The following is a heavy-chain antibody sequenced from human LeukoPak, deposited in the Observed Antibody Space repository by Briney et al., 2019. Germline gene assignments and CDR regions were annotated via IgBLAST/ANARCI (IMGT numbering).Heavy chain of an antibody. V-gene: IGHV3-48*04. CDR3: ARIVGASTLVDY. CDR1: GFTFSQYS. D-gene: IGHD1-26*01. Sequence: AGGSLRLSCVASGFTFSQYSMNWVRQAPGKGLEWLAYISGRTSTIQYADSVRGRFTISRDNAKKSLYLRMNSLRAEDTGVYYCARIVGASTLVDYWGQGTLVTVSS. J-gene: IGHJ4*02. CDR2: ISGRTSTI.